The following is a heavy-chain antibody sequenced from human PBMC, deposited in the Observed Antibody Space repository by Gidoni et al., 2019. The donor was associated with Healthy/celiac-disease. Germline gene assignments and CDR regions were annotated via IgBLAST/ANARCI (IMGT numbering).Heavy chain of an antibody. CDR2: FDPEDGET. CDR3: ATSSGQVVTIFGVATYYYGMDV. J-gene: IGHJ6*02. V-gene: IGHV1-24*01. Sequence: QVQLVQSGAEVKKPGASVKVSCKVSGYTLTELSMHWVRQAPGKGLEWMGGFDPEDGETIYAQKFQGRVTMTEDTSTDTAYMELSSLRSEDTAVYYCATSSGQVVTIFGVATYYYGMDVWGQGTTVTVSS. CDR1: GYTLTELS. D-gene: IGHD3-3*01.